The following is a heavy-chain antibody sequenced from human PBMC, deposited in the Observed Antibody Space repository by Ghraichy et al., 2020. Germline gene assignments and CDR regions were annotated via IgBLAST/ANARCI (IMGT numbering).Heavy chain of an antibody. D-gene: IGHD5-18*01. J-gene: IGHJ4*02. CDR3: ARVGVDTAMVTHFDY. V-gene: IGHV3-48*02. Sequence: SCAASGFTFSSYSMNWVRQAPGKGLEWVSYISSSSSTIYYADSVKGRFTISRDNAKNSLYLQMNSLRDEDTAVYYCARVGVDTAMVTHFDYWGQGTLVTVSS. CDR1: GFTFSSYS. CDR2: ISSSSSTI.